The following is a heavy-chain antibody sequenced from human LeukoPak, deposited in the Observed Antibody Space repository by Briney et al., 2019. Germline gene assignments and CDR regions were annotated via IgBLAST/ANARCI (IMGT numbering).Heavy chain of an antibody. Sequence: SETLSLTCTVSGGSISSYYWSWIRQPPGKGLERIGYIYYSGSTNYDPSLKSRVTISVDTSKNQFSLKLSSVTAADTAVYYCARAAYYYGSGSYFWTDFDYWGQGTLVTVSS. CDR3: ARAAYYYGSGSYFWTDFDY. V-gene: IGHV4-59*01. CDR2: IYYSGST. CDR1: GGSISSYY. J-gene: IGHJ4*02. D-gene: IGHD3-10*01.